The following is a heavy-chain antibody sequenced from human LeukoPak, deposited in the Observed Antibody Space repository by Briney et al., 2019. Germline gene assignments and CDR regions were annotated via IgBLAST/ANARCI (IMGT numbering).Heavy chain of an antibody. CDR1: GGTFSSYA. Sequence: GASVKVSCKASGGTFSSYAISWVRQAPGQGLEWMGRIIPIFGTANYAQKFQGRVTITTDESTSTAYMELSSLRSEDTAVYYCARVTVEMATITGYYYYMDVWGKGTTVTVSS. CDR3: ARVTVEMATITGYYYYMDV. J-gene: IGHJ6*03. V-gene: IGHV1-69*05. CDR2: IIPIFGTA. D-gene: IGHD5-24*01.